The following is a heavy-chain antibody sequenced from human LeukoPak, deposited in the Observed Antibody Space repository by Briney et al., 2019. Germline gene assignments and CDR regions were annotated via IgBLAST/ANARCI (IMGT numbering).Heavy chain of an antibody. CDR2: IYYSGST. Sequence: PSETLSPTCTVSGGSISSGTYYWGWIRQSPGKMGLEWIGNIYYSGSTYYNPSLKSRVTISVDTAKNQFSLRLTSVTAADTAVYCCATTYDILSGSAMGDYWGQGTLVTVSS. D-gene: IGHD3-10*01. V-gene: IGHV4-39*01. J-gene: IGHJ4*02. CDR3: ATTYDILSGSAMGDY. CDR1: GGSISSGTYY.